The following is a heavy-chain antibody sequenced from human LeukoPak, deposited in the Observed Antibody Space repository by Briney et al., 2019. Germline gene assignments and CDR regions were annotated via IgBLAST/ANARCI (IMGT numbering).Heavy chain of an antibody. CDR3: ARDGGYCSGGSCPHWFDP. CDR2: INPNGGGT. D-gene: IGHD2-15*01. CDR1: GYTFTGYY. V-gene: IGHV1-2*02. Sequence: ASVKVSCKASGYTFTGYYMHWVRQAPGQGLEWMGWINPNGGGTNYAQKFQGRVTMTRDTSISTAYMELSRLRSDDTAVYYCARDGGYCSGGSCPHWFDPWGQGTLVTVSS. J-gene: IGHJ5*02.